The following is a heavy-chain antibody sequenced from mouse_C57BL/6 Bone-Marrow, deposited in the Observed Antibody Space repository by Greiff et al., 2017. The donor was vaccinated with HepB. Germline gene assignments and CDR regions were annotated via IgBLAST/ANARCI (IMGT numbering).Heavy chain of an antibody. V-gene: IGHV5-16*01. CDR1: GFTFSDYY. CDR3: ARVTTYYYAMDY. D-gene: IGHD1-1*01. CDR2: INYDGSST. J-gene: IGHJ4*01. Sequence: EVKLMESEGGLVQPGSSMKLSCTASGFTFSDYYMAWVRQVPEKGLEWVANINYDGSSTYYLDSLKSRFIISRDNAKNILYLQMSSLKSEDTATYYCARVTTYYYAMDYWGQGTSVTVSS.